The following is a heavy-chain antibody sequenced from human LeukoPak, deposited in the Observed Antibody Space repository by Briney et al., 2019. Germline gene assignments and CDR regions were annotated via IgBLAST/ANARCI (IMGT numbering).Heavy chain of an antibody. Sequence: PGGSLRLSCAASGFTFSRYGMHWVRQAPGKGLEWVAVIWHDGSYEYCADSVKGRFTISRDSSKNTLYLQMNSLRAEDTAVYYCAKGGVGATSLDCWGQGTLVTVSS. CDR2: IWHDGSYE. J-gene: IGHJ4*02. V-gene: IGHV3-33*06. CDR3: AKGGVGATSLDC. CDR1: GFTFSRYG. D-gene: IGHD1-26*01.